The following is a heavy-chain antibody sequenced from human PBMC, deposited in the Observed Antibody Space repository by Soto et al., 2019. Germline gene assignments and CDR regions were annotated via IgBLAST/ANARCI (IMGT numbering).Heavy chain of an antibody. CDR1: GFTFSSYG. CDR3: ARDFLDYYFDY. Sequence: SGGGVVQPGRSLRLSCAASGFTFSSYGMHWVRQAPGKGLEWVAVIWYDGSNKYYADSVKGRFTISRDNSKNTLYLQMNSLRAEDTAVYYCARDFLDYYFDYWGQGTLVTVSS. J-gene: IGHJ4*02. V-gene: IGHV3-33*01. CDR2: IWYDGSNK.